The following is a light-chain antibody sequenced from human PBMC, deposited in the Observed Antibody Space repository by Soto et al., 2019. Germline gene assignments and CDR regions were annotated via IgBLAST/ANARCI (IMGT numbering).Light chain of an antibody. CDR2: DVS. V-gene: IGLV2-14*01. Sequence: QPVLTQPPSASGSPGRSVTISCTGTSSDVGGYNYVSWYQQHPGKAPKLMIYDVSNRPSGVSDRFSGSKSGNTASLTISGLQAEDEADYYCSSYTSSSTPYVFGTGTKVTVL. CDR1: SSDVGGYNY. J-gene: IGLJ1*01. CDR3: SSYTSSSTPYV.